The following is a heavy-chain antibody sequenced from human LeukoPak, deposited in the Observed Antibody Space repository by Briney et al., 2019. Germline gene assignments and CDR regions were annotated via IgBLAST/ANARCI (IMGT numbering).Heavy chain of an antibody. CDR2: IYSGGST. V-gene: IGHV3-66*01. Sequence: GGSLRLSCAASGFTVSSNYMSWVRQAPGKGLEWVSVIYSGGSTYYADAVKGRCTISRDNSKNTLYLQMNSLRAEDTAVYYCARGVRRRPDAFDIWGQGTMVTVSS. D-gene: IGHD6-25*01. CDR1: GFTVSSNY. J-gene: IGHJ3*02. CDR3: ARGVRRRPDAFDI.